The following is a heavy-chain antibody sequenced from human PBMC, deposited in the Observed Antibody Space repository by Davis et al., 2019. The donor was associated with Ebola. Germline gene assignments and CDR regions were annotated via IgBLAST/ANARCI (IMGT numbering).Heavy chain of an antibody. V-gene: IGHV4-59*08. J-gene: IGHJ4*02. CDR1: GGSISSYY. D-gene: IGHD6-13*01. CDR2: IYYSGST. CDR3: ASTYSSSWLSFDY. Sequence: GSLRLSCTVSGGSISSYYWSWIRQPPGKGLEWIGYIYYSGSTNYNPSLKSRVTISVDTSKNQFSLKLSSVTAADTAVYYCASTYSSSWLSFDYWGQGTLVTVSS.